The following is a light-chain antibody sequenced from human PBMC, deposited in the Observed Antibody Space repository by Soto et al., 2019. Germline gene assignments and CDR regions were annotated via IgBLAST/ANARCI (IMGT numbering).Light chain of an antibody. CDR1: QSINAW. V-gene: IGKV1-5*01. J-gene: IGKJ1*01. CDR3: QHYNIYSPWT. Sequence: IQMTQSPSTLSASVGDRVTLTCRASQSINAWLAWYQQKPGKAPKLLIYDASSLQSGVPSRFSGSGSGTEFTLTISGLQPDDFATYYCQHYNIYSPWTLGQETKVDIE. CDR2: DAS.